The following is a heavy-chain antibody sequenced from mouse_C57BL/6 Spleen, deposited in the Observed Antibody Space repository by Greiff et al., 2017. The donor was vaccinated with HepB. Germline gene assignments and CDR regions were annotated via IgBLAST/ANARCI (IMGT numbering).Heavy chain of an antibody. J-gene: IGHJ4*01. Sequence: QVQLKQSGAELVRPGASVKLSCKASGYTFTDYYINWVKQRPGQGLEWIARIYPGSGNTYYNEKFKGKATLTAEKSSSTAYMQLSSLTSEDSAVYFCARGNYLYAMDYWGQGTSVTVSS. CDR2: IYPGSGNT. CDR3: ARGNYLYAMDY. D-gene: IGHD2-1*01. V-gene: IGHV1-76*01. CDR1: GYTFTDYY.